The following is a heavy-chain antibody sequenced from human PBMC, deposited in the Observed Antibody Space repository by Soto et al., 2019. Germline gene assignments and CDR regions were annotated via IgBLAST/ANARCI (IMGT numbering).Heavy chain of an antibody. V-gene: IGHV3-23*01. D-gene: IGHD2-2*01. CDR2: INGGRS. Sequence: EVQLLESGGGLVQPGGSLRLSCDASGITFSRYDMSWVRQAPGRGLEWVSAINGGRSFYGDSVEGRFTVSRDNSKNTLYLQMNSLRVEDPAISYCATHALALGGQGTLVTVSS. J-gene: IGHJ1*01. CDR1: GITFSRYD. CDR3: ATHALAL.